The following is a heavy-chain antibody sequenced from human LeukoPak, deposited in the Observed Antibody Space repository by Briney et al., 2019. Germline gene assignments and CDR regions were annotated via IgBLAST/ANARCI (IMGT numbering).Heavy chain of an antibody. Sequence: PSETLSLTCTVSGGSISSGDYYWSWIRQPPGKGLEWIGYIYYSGSTYYNPSLKNRVTISVDTSKNQFSLKLSSVTAADTAVYYCARLYDSSGYYYVAFDIWGQGTMVTVSS. V-gene: IGHV4-30-4*01. CDR1: GGSISSGDYY. CDR3: ARLYDSSGYYYVAFDI. J-gene: IGHJ3*02. D-gene: IGHD3-22*01. CDR2: IYYSGST.